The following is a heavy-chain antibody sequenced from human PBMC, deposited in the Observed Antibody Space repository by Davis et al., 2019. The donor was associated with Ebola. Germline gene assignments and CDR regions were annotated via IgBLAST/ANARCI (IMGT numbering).Heavy chain of an antibody. CDR1: GFTFSSYS. CDR3: ARRRDSGYDRYFDY. CDR2: ISSSSSYI. Sequence: GGSLRLSCAASGFTFSSYSMNWVRQAPGKGLEWVSSISSSSSYIYYADSVKGRFTISRDNAKNSLYLQMNSLRAEDTAVYYCARRRDSGYDRYFDYWGQGTLVTVSS. V-gene: IGHV3-21*01. D-gene: IGHD5-12*01. J-gene: IGHJ4*02.